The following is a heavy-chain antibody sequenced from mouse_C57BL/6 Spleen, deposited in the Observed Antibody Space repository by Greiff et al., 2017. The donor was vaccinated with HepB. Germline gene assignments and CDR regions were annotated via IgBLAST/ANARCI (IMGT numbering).Heavy chain of an antibody. J-gene: IGHJ1*03. D-gene: IGHD1-1*01. V-gene: IGHV3-1*01. Sequence: EVKLMESGPGMVKPSQSLSLTCTVTGYSITSGYDWHWIRHFPGNKLEWMGYISYSGSTNYNPSLKSRISITHDTSKNHFFLKLNSVTTEDTATYYCARGVITTVVADWYFDVWGTGTTVTVSS. CDR2: ISYSGST. CDR1: GYSITSGYD. CDR3: ARGVITTVVADWYFDV.